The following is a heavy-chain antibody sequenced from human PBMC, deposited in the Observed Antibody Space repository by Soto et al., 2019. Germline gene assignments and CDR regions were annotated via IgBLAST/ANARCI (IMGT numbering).Heavy chain of an antibody. CDR3: ASNSGVVTTHYYYGMDV. V-gene: IGHV3-21*01. J-gene: IGHJ6*02. CDR1: GFTFRSYS. CDR2: ISSSSSYI. D-gene: IGHD3-3*01. Sequence: GGSLRLSCAASGFTFRSYSRNWVRQAPGKGLEWVSSISSSSSYIYYADSVKGRFTISRDNAKNSLYLQMNSLRAEDTAVYYCASNSGVVTTHYYYGMDVWGQGTTVTVSS.